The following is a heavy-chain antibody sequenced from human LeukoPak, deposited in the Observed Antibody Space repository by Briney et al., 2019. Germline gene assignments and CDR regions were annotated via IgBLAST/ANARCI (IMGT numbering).Heavy chain of an antibody. Sequence: GGSLRLFCVASGFTFDDHAMHWVRQAPGKGLEWVSSISWYSGNIGYADSVKGRFSISRDNAKNTLYLEMNSLRTDDTALYFCARDVWRRAFYYAMDVWGLGTTVAVSS. D-gene: IGHD2-21*01. CDR3: ARDVWRRAFYYAMDV. V-gene: IGHV3-9*01. J-gene: IGHJ6*02. CDR2: ISWYSGNI. CDR1: GFTFDDHA.